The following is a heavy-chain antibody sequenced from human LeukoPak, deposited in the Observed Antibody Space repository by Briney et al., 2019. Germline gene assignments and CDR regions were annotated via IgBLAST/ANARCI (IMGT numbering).Heavy chain of an antibody. CDR3: ARRPPDMVAFDY. J-gene: IGHJ4*02. D-gene: IGHD5-18*01. V-gene: IGHV4-59*01. Sequence: SETLSLTCTVSGGSISSYYWSWIRQPPGKGLEWIGYIYVSGSTNYNPSLKSRVSISVDTSKNQFSLRLRSVTAADTAVYYCARRPPDMVAFDYWGQGTLVTVSS. CDR2: IYVSGST. CDR1: GGSISSYY.